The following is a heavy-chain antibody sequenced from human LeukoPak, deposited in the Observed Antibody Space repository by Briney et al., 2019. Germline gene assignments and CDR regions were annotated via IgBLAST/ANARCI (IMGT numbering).Heavy chain of an antibody. D-gene: IGHD3-22*01. CDR3: VSYYETY. V-gene: IGHV3-74*01. J-gene: IGHJ4*02. CDR2: INSDGSWT. CDR1: GNYW. Sequence: GGSLRLSCAASGNYWMHWVRQVPGKGLVWVSHINSDGSWTSYADSVKGRFTISKDNAKNTVYLQMNSLRAEDTAVYYCVSYYETYWGRGTLVTVSS.